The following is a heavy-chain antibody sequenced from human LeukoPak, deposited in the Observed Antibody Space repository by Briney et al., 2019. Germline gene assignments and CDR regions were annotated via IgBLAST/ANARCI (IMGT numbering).Heavy chain of an antibody. CDR1: GFTFSSYW. CDR3: AREQANSYYDFWSGQNSLLDY. CDR2: INSDGGST. V-gene: IGHV3-74*01. J-gene: IGHJ4*02. D-gene: IGHD3-3*01. Sequence: AGGSLRLSCAASGFTFSSYWMHWVRQAPGKGLVWVSRINSDGGSTSYADSVKGRFTISRDNSKNTLYLQMNSLRAEDTDVYYCAREQANSYYDFWSGQNSLLDYWGQGTLVTVSS.